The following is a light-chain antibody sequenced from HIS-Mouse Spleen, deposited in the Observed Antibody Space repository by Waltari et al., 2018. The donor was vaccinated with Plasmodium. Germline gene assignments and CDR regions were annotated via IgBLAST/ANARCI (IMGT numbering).Light chain of an antibody. Sequence: QSALTQPPSASGSPGQSVTISSPGTSSDVGGYTYVSWYQQHPGKAPKLMIYEVSKRPSGVPDRFSGSKSGNTASLTVSGLQAEDEADYYCSSYAGSNNLVFGGGTKLTVL. CDR1: SSDVGGYTY. V-gene: IGLV2-8*01. J-gene: IGLJ2*01. CDR3: SSYAGSNNLV. CDR2: EVS.